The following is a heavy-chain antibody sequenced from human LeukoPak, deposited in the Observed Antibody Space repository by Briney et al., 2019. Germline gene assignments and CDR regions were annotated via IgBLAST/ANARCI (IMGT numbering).Heavy chain of an antibody. V-gene: IGHV3-23*01. D-gene: IGHD4-17*01. CDR1: GFTFSSYA. Sequence: GGSLRLSCAASGFTFSSYAMNWVRQAPGKGLEWVSVISGSGGSKYYADPVKGRFTMSRDNSKNTLYLQMNSLRAEDTAVYYCAKERGNGVRGAFDIWGQGTMVTVSS. J-gene: IGHJ3*02. CDR2: ISGSGGSK. CDR3: AKERGNGVRGAFDI.